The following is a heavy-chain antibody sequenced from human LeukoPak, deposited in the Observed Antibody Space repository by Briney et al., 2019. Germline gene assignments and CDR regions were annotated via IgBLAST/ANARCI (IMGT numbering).Heavy chain of an antibody. D-gene: IGHD3-22*01. CDR3: ARGVSYYDSSGYYNEYFQH. CDR2: ILYSGST. CDR1: GGSISSYY. J-gene: IGHJ1*01. V-gene: IGHV4-59*08. Sequence: SETLSLTCTVSGGSISSYYWSWIRQPPGKGLEWIGYILYSGSTNYNPSLKSRVTISVDTSKNQFSLKLSSVTAADTAVYYCARGVSYYDSSGYYNEYFQHWGQGTLVTVSS.